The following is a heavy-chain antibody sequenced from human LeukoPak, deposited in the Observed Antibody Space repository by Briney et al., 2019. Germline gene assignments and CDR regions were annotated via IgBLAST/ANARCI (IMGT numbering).Heavy chain of an antibody. D-gene: IGHD3-10*01. CDR1: GFTFSSYW. CDR2: IKQDGREK. J-gene: IGHJ3*02. CDR3: ARVLLWFGERAFDI. Sequence: PGGSLRLSCAASGFTFSSYWMSWVSQAPGKGLEWVANIKQDGREKYYVDSVKGRFTISRDNAKNSLYLQMNSLRAEDTAVYYCARVLLWFGERAFDIWGQGTMVTVSS. V-gene: IGHV3-7*03.